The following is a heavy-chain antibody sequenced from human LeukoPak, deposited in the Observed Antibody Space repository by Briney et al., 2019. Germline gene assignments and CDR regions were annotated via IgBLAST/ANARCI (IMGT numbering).Heavy chain of an antibody. CDR3: ARLRDYSCYGNWFDP. V-gene: IGHV4-34*01. D-gene: IGHD5-12*01. J-gene: IGHJ5*02. CDR2: INHSGST. CDR1: GGSFSGYY. Sequence: SETLSLTCAVYGGSFSGYYWSWIRQPPGKGLEWIGEINHSGSTNYNPSLKSGVTISVDTTKNQFSLRRRYVTAADTAVYYCARLRDYSCYGNWFDPWGQGTLVTLSS.